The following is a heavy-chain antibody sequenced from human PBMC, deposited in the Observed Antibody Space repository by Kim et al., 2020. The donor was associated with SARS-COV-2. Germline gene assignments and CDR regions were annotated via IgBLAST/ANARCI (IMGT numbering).Heavy chain of an antibody. Sequence: LSLTCAASEFTFSKSWMHWVRQVPGKGLMWVSRIDTRGSSTIYADSVKGRFTISRDNTKNTLYLQMNSLRVEDSAVYYCARDQSRAGPTTVDSWGQGTLVTVSS. CDR3: ARDQSRAGPTTVDS. CDR2: IDTRGSST. V-gene: IGHV3-74*01. CDR1: EFTFSKSW. D-gene: IGHD1-26*01. J-gene: IGHJ4*02.